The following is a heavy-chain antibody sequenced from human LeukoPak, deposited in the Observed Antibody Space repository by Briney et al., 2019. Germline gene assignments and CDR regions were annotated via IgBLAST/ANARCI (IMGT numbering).Heavy chain of an antibody. J-gene: IGHJ3*02. Sequence: ASVKVSCKXSGYTFTGYYMHWVRQAPGQGLEWMGRINPNSGGTNYAQKFQGRVTMTRDTSISTAYMELSRLRSDDTAVYYCASFAIAAAGTYAFDIWGQRTMVTVSS. CDR2: INPNSGGT. CDR1: GYTFTGYY. D-gene: IGHD6-13*01. V-gene: IGHV1-2*06. CDR3: ASFAIAAAGTYAFDI.